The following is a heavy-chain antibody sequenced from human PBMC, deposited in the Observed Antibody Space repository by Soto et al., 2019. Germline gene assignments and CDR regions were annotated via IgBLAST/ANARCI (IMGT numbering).Heavy chain of an antibody. CDR1: GFTFSNYA. CDR3: AKSILYCDRANCYVFDY. D-gene: IGHD2-2*01. J-gene: IGHJ4*02. V-gene: IGHV3-23*01. Sequence: EVQLLESGGDLVQPGGSLRLSCAASGFTFSNYAMSWVRQAPGKGLEWVSSISGRGGSTYADYVKGRFAISRDNSKNTLYLQMSGLRAEDTAMYYCAKSILYCDRANCYVFDYWGQGTLVTVCS. CDR2: ISGRGGST.